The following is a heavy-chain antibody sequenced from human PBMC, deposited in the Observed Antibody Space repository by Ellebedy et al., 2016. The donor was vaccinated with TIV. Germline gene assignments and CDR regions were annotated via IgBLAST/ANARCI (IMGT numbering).Heavy chain of an antibody. Sequence: GGSLRLXXAASGFTFSSYAMSWVRQAPGKGLEWVSAISGRGGSTYYADSVKGRFTISRDNSKNTLYLQMNSLRAEDTAVYYCAKRPLRLGELSLSGFDYWGQGTLVTVSS. CDR1: GFTFSSYA. J-gene: IGHJ4*02. CDR2: ISGRGGST. V-gene: IGHV3-23*01. D-gene: IGHD3-16*02. CDR3: AKRPLRLGELSLSGFDY.